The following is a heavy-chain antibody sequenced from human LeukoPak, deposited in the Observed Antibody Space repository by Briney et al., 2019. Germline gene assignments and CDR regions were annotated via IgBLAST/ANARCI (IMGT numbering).Heavy chain of an antibody. CDR2: ISAYNVTT. Sequence: ASVKVSCKASGYTFATYGITWVRQAPGQGLEWMGWISAYNVTTKYAQKLQGRVTMTTDTSTSTAYMELRSLRSDDTAVYYCARATTVTTYGYYYMDVWGKGTTVTVSS. D-gene: IGHD4-17*01. CDR1: GYTFATYG. V-gene: IGHV1-18*01. J-gene: IGHJ6*03. CDR3: ARATTVTTYGYYYMDV.